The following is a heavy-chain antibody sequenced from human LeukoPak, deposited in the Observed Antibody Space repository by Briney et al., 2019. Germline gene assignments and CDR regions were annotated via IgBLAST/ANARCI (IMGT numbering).Heavy chain of an antibody. CDR2: INPNSGGT. V-gene: IGHV1-2*06. D-gene: IGHD3-22*01. CDR3: ARWTSQYYYDSSGYYDDAFDI. CDR1: GYTFTSYD. J-gene: IGHJ3*02. Sequence: ASVKVSCKASGYTFTSYDINWVRQAPGQGLEWMGRINPNSGGTNYAQKFQGRVTMTRDTSISTAYMELSRLRSDDTAVYYCARWTSQYYYDSSGYYDDAFDIWGQGTMVTVSS.